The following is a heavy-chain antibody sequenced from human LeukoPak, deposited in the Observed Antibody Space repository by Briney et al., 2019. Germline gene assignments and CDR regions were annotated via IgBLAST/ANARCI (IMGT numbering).Heavy chain of an antibody. Sequence: SETLSLTCTVSGGSISSSSYYWGWIRQPPGKGLEWIGSIYYSGSTYYNPSLKSRVTISVDTSKNQFSLKLTFVTAADTAVYYCVKHSSISYRFFDSWGQGTLVTVSS. V-gene: IGHV4-39*07. D-gene: IGHD6-13*01. CDR2: IYYSGST. J-gene: IGHJ4*02. CDR3: VKHSSISYRFFDS. CDR1: GGSISSSSYY.